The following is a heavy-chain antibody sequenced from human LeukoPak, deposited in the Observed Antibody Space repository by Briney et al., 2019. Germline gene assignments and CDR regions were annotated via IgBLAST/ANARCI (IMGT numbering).Heavy chain of an antibody. J-gene: IGHJ4*02. CDR2: IHYSGST. D-gene: IGHD3-22*01. Sequence: PSETLSLTCTVPGGSISSSSYYWGWIRQPPGKGLEWIGSIHYSGSTYYNSSLKSRIAISVDTSKNQFSLRLTSVTAADTAMYYCASDRSGLSFCFWGQGTLVTVSS. V-gene: IGHV4-39*01. CDR3: ASDRSGLSFCF. CDR1: GGSISSSSYY.